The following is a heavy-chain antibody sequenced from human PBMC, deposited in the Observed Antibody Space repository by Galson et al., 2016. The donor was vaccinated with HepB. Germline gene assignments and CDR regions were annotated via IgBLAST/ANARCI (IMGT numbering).Heavy chain of an antibody. V-gene: IGHV4-39*01. CDR1: GDSISGSSFY. CDR3: ARLDAI. D-gene: IGHD2-2*01. CDR2: IYYSGTT. Sequence: SETLSLTCTVSGDSISGSSFYWGWIRQPPGKGLEWIGSIYYSGTTYYNLSLKSRVTISVDTSRNQFSLKLKSVTAADTAVYYCARLDAIWGQGTLVTVSS. J-gene: IGHJ4*02.